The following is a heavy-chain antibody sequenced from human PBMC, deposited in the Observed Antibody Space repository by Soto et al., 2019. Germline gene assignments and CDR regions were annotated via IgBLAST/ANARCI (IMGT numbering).Heavy chain of an antibody. J-gene: IGHJ5*02. CDR1: GYTFTSYG. Sequence: ASVKVSCKASGYTFTSYGISWVRQAPGQGLEWMGWISAYNGNTNYAQKLQGRVTMTTDTSTSTAYMELRSLRSDDTAVYYCARACPAVAATRGFGYWFDPWGQGTLVTVSS. CDR3: ARACPAVAATRGFGYWFDP. V-gene: IGHV1-18*01. CDR2: ISAYNGNT. D-gene: IGHD2-15*01.